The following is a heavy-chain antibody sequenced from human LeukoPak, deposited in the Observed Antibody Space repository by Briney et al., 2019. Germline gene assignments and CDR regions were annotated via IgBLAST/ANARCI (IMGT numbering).Heavy chain of an antibody. V-gene: IGHV3-7*01. J-gene: IGHJ5*01. CDR3: ARDQQNGYSSGWSFDS. CDR2: IKEDGSEK. Sequence: GALRLSCTASGFSFSSYWMTWVRQAPGKGLEWVADIKEDGSEKSYVDSVKGRFTISRDNSKNTLYLQMNSLRPEDTAVYYCARDQQNGYSSGWSFDSWGQGTLVTVSS. D-gene: IGHD6-19*01. CDR1: GFSFSSYW.